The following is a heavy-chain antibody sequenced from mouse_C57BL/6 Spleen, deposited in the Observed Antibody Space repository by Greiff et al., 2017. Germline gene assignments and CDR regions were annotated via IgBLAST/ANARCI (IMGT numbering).Heavy chain of an antibody. J-gene: IGHJ2*01. V-gene: IGHV5-4*01. CDR3: ARDITTGDYFDY. CDR1: GFTFSSYA. Sequence: DVKLVESGGGLVKPGGSLKLSCAASGFTFSSYAMSWVRQTPEKRLEWVATISDGGSYTYYPDNVKGRFTISRDNAKNNLYLQMSHLKSEDTAMYYCARDITTGDYFDYWGQGTTLTVSS. CDR2: ISDGGSYT. D-gene: IGHD1-1*01.